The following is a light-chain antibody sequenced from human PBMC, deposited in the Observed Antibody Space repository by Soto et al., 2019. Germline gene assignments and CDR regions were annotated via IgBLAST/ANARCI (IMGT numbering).Light chain of an antibody. CDR3: QQYNNWWT. V-gene: IGKV3-15*01. CDR1: QSVNSN. Sequence: EIVMTQSPATLSVSPGERATLSCRASQSVNSNLAWYQQKPGQAPRLLIYGASTRATGIPARFSGGGSETEFTLTISSLQSEDFAVYYCQQYNNWWTFGQGTKVEIK. J-gene: IGKJ1*01. CDR2: GAS.